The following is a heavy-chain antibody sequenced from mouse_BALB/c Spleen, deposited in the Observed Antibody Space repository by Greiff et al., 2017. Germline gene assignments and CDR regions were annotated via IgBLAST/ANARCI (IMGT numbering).Heavy chain of an antibody. V-gene: IGHV14-4*02. CDR1: GFNIKDYY. D-gene: IGHD2-2*01. Sequence: VQLKQSGAELVRSGASVKLSCTASGFNIKDYYMHWVKQRPEQGLEWIGWIDPENGDTEYAPKFQGKATMTADTSSNTAYLQLSSLTSEDTAVYYCNGYGNDDYYYAMDYWGQGTSVTVSS. CDR2: IDPENGDT. CDR3: NGYGNDDYYYAMDY. J-gene: IGHJ4*01.